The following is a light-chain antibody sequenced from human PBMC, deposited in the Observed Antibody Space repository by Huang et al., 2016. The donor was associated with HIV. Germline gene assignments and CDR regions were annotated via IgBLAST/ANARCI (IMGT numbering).Light chain of an antibody. CDR1: QGISDF. CDR2: DVS. CDR3: QQSSRWPPIT. J-gene: IGKJ5*01. Sequence: VLTQSPATLSLSPGERATLSCRASQGISDFLSWYQQKPGQPPRLLMYDVSNRAPGIPARCSGSGSGTDFTLTISNLEPEDFAVYYCQQSSRWPPITFGPGTRLEIK. V-gene: IGKV3-11*01.